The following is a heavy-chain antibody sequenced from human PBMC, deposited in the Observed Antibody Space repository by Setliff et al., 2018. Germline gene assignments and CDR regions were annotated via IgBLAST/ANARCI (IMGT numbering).Heavy chain of an antibody. V-gene: IGHV4-61*09. D-gene: IGHD3-22*01. CDR1: GVSIANTASY. J-gene: IGHJ4*02. CDR2: VYVGGNT. CDR3: ARDDPNHYDVSGYSVGYFDY. Sequence: SETLSLTCNVSGVSIANTASYWSWIRQPAGKTLEWIGQVYVGGNTYYNPSFESRVSISVDRSNNQFSLRLQSVTAADTAVYFCARDDPNHYDVSGYSVGYFDYWGLGTPVTVSS.